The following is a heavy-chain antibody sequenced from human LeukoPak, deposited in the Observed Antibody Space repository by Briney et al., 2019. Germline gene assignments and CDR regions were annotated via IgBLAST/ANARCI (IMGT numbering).Heavy chain of an antibody. D-gene: IGHD6-13*01. V-gene: IGHV4-61*01. Sequence: SETLSLTCTVSGGSVSSGSYYWSWIRQPPGKGLEWIGYIYYSGSTNYNPSLKSRVTISVDTSKNQFSLKLSSVTAADTAVYYCARKGGSSSFDLWGQGTLVTVSS. J-gene: IGHJ5*02. CDR3: ARKGGSSSFDL. CDR2: IYYSGST. CDR1: GGSVSSGSYY.